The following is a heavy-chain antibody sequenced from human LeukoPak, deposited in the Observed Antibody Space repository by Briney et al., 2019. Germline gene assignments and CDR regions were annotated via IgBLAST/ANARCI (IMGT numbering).Heavy chain of an antibody. CDR2: ICGRGKTI. CDR1: GFTFSGYE. J-gene: IGHJ5*02. CDR3: ARAHIVATTSRCWFDP. Sequence: GGSLRLSCAASGFTFSGYEMNWVRQAPGKGLEWISYICGRGKTIYYADSVKGRFTISRDNAKNSLYLQMNSLRAEDTAVYYCARAHIVATTSRCWFDPWGQGTLVTVSS. D-gene: IGHD5-12*01. V-gene: IGHV3-48*03.